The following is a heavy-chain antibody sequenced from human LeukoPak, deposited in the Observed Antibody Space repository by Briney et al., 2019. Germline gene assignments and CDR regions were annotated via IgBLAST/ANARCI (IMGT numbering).Heavy chain of an antibody. J-gene: IGHJ1*01. V-gene: IGHV3-48*04. D-gene: IGHD2-15*01. CDR1: GFTFSSHG. Sequence: PGGSLRLSCAASGFTFSSHGMHWVRQAPGKGLEGGSYISSSGSTIYYADSVKGRFTISRENAKNSLYLQMNSLRAEDTAVYYCARALYCSGGSCYSPHWGQGTLVTVSS. CDR2: ISSSGSTI. CDR3: ARALYCSGGSCYSPH.